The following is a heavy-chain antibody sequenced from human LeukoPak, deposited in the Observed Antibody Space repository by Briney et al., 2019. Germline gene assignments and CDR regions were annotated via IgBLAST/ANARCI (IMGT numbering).Heavy chain of an antibody. CDR3: ARDRVRYFDWLLESYYYYYMDV. J-gene: IGHJ6*03. CDR2: INHSGST. D-gene: IGHD3-9*01. CDR1: GGSFSGYY. Sequence: SETLSLTCAVYGGSFSGYYWSWIRQPPGKGLEWIGEINHSGSTNYNPSLKSRVTISVDTSKNQFSLKLSSVTAADTAVYYCARDRVRYFDWLLESYYYYYMDVWGKGTTVTVSS. V-gene: IGHV4-34*01.